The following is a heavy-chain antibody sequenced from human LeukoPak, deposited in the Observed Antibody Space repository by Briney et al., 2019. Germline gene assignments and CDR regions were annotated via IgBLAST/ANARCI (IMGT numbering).Heavy chain of an antibody. V-gene: IGHV1-2*02. D-gene: IGHD2-15*01. CDR2: INPNSGGT. J-gene: IGHJ4*02. Sequence: ASVKVSCKASGYSFTNYDINWVRQATGQGLEWMGWINPNSGGTNYAQKFQGRVTMTRDTSISTAYMELSRLRSDDTAVYYCARDHTVVAAATGRFPGYWGQGTLVTVSS. CDR3: ARDHTVVAAATGRFPGY. CDR1: GYSFTNYD.